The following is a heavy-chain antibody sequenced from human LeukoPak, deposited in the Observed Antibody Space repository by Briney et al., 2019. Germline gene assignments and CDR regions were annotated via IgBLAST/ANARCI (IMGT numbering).Heavy chain of an antibody. CDR3: ARDRGYYSGYFDY. J-gene: IGHJ4*02. V-gene: IGHV1-18*01. CDR2: ICAYNGNT. CDR1: GYTFTSYG. Sequence: VASVNVSCKASGYTFTSYGISWVRQAPGQGLEWMGGICAYNGNTNYAQKPRVRATMTTDTSTSTAYMEIRSGRSDDSAVYYCARDRGYYSGYFDYWGEGTLVTVSS. D-gene: IGHD3-22*01.